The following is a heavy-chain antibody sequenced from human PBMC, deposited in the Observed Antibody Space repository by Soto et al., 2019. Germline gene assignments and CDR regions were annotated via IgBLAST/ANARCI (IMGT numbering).Heavy chain of an antibody. D-gene: IGHD4-17*01. V-gene: IGHV3-74*01. J-gene: IGHJ5*02. Sequence: VQLVESGGGLVQPGGSLRLSCAASGFTFSSYWMHWVRQVSGKGLVWVSRMNSDGSSTSYADSVKGRFTISRDNAKNTLYLQMNSLRAEDTAVYYCARDLGTVTNWFDPWGQGTLVTVSS. CDR1: GFTFSSYW. CDR3: ARDLGTVTNWFDP. CDR2: MNSDGSST.